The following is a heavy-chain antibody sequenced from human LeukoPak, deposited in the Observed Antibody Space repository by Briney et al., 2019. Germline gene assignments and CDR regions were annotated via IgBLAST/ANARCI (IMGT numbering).Heavy chain of an antibody. V-gene: IGHV3-66*01. D-gene: IGHD3-22*01. CDR2: IYSGGTT. CDR1: GFTASTNY. J-gene: IGHJ4*02. Sequence: GGSLRLSCAASGFTASTNYMSWVRQAPGKGLEWVSVIYSGGTTFYADSVKGRFTISRDNSKNTVYLQMNSLRAEDTAVYYCARRYYYDSSGYYYDYWGQGTLVTVSS. CDR3: ARRYYYDSSGYYYDY.